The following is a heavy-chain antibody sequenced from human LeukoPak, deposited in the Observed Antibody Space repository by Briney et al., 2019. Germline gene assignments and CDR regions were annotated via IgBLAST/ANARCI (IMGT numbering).Heavy chain of an antibody. CDR2: IYSGGST. J-gene: IGHJ4*02. Sequence: GGSLRLSCAASEFSVGSNYMTWVRQAPGKGLEWVSLIYSGGSTYYADSVKGRFTISRDNSKNTLYLQMNSLRAEDTAVYYCARGTTVSSSLLYWGQGTLVTVSS. CDR1: EFSVGSNY. D-gene: IGHD6-6*01. V-gene: IGHV3-66*01. CDR3: ARGTTVSSSLLY.